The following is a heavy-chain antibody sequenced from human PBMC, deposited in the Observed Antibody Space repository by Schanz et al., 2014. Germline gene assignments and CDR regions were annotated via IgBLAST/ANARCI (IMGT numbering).Heavy chain of an antibody. V-gene: IGHV3-33*01. J-gene: IGHJ4*02. Sequence: QVQLVESGGGVVQPGRSLRLSCAASGFTFSSYGMHWVRQAPGKGLEWVAIIWYDGSNKYYADSVKRRFTISRDNSKNTLFLQMSSLRAEDTAVYYCARDGDFDYWGQGTLVTVSS. CDR2: IWYDGSNK. CDR1: GFTFSSYG. CDR3: ARDGDFDY.